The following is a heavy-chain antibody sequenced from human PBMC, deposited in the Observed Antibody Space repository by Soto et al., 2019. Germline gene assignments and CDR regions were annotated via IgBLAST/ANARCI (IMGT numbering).Heavy chain of an antibody. D-gene: IGHD3-3*02. Sequence: ASVKVSCKASGYTFTSYGISWVRQAPGQGLEWMGWISAYNGNTNHAQKLQGRVTMTTDTSTSTAYMELRSLRSDDTAVYYCAREGHFCVLYYYYGMDVWGQGTTVTVSS. CDR2: ISAYNGNT. CDR3: AREGHFCVLYYYYGMDV. J-gene: IGHJ6*02. V-gene: IGHV1-18*01. CDR1: GYTFTSYG.